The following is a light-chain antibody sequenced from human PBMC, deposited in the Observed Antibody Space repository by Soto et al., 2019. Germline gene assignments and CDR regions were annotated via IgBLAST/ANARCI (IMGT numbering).Light chain of an antibody. CDR2: AAS. CDR3: HQRSDWPRT. V-gene: IGKV3D-20*02. J-gene: IGKJ4*01. Sequence: DIVLTQSPGTLSLSPGEIATLSCRTSQSVSSSYLAWYQQKPGQAPSLLIYAASIRATGGPDRFSVSGSGTDVPLTISRREPEDFAVYYCHQRSDWPRTFGGGTKVEIK. CDR1: QSVSSSY.